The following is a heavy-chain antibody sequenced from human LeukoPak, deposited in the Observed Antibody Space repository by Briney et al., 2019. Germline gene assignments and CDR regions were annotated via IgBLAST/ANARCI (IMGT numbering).Heavy chain of an antibody. J-gene: IGHJ4*03. CDR2: INHRGDT. CDR3: ARGPTISETGYFDY. V-gene: IGHV4-34*01. CDR1: GGSFSSYY. Sequence: SETLSLTCAVYGGSFSSYYGSWIRQSPGKGLEWIAEINHRGDTNYNPSVKRRVTISVDTSKNQFSLKVTSLTAADTAVYYCARGPTISETGYFDYWGQGTLVTVSS. D-gene: IGHD1-1*01.